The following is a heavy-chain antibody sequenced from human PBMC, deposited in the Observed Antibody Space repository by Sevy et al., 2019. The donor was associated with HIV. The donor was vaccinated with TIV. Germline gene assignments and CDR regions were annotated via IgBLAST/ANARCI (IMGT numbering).Heavy chain of an antibody. J-gene: IGHJ6*02. CDR1: GFTFSSYGLSSYS. CDR3: ARGRGGGKSSYGMDV. CDR2: INSSSRYI. D-gene: IGHD3-16*01. V-gene: IGHV3-21*01. Sequence: GGSLRLSCAASGFTFSSYGLSSYSMNWVRQAPGKGLERVSSINSSSRYIFYADSVKGRFTISRDNAKNSLYLQMNSLRAEDTAVYYCARGRGGGKSSYGMDVWGQGTPVTVSS.